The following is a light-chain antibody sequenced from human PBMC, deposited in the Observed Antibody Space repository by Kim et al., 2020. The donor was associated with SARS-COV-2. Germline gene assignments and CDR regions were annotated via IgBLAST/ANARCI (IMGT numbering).Light chain of an antibody. CDR2: GAS. Sequence: GERATLSCRASPSVSSSYLAWYQQKPGHAPRLLIYGASSRATGIPDRFSGSGSGTDFTLTISRLEPEDFAVYYCQQYGISPPMYTFGQGTKLEI. CDR3: QQYGISPPMYT. CDR1: PSVSSSY. J-gene: IGKJ2*01. V-gene: IGKV3-20*01.